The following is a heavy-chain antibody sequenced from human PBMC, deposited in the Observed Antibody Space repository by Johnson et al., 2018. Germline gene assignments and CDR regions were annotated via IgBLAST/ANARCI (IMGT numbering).Heavy chain of an antibody. CDR1: GGSIGTYF. D-gene: IGHD3-16*01. CDR2: IFYRGST. V-gene: IGHV4-59*01. Sequence: QVQLQESGPGLVKPSETLSLTCTVSGGSIGTYFWNWIRQSPGQGLEWIGYIFYRGSTIYNPSLRSRLTVSVYPSKNHFSMTLNSGTAADTAVYYCARGGGGSYQYLYLDVWGRGTRGTVSS. J-gene: IGHJ2*01. CDR3: ARGGGGSYQYLYLDV.